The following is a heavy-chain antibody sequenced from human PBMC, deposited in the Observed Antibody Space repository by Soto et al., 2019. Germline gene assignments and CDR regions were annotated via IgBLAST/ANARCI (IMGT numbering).Heavy chain of an antibody. J-gene: IGHJ4*02. CDR3: ARSSIVATIRHYFDY. V-gene: IGHV1-69*01. CDR2: IIPIFGTA. Sequence: QVQLVQSGAEVKKPGSSVKVSCKASGGTFSSYAISWVRQAPGQGLEWMGGIIPIFGTANYAQKFQGRVTLAADESTSTAYMELSSLRSQDTAVYYCARSSIVATIRHYFDYWGQGTLVTVSS. D-gene: IGHD5-12*01. CDR1: GGTFSSYA.